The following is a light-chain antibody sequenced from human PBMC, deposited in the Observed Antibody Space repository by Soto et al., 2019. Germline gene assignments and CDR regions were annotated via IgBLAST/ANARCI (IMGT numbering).Light chain of an antibody. J-gene: IGLJ2*01. CDR2: EVS. V-gene: IGLV2-8*01. Sequence: QSALTQPASVSDSPGQSITISCIGTSSDIGGFYHVSWHQQHPGKAPKLIIYEVSRRPSGVPDRFSGSKSGNTASLTVSGLQAEDEADYYCSSNAGSNNLVFGGGTKLTVL. CDR1: SSDIGGFYH. CDR3: SSNAGSNNLV.